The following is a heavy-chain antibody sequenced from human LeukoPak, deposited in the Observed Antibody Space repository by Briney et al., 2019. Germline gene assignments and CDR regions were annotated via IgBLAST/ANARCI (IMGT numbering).Heavy chain of an antibody. CDR1: GYTXTNYG. CDR3: ARDNHSGSWSWFDP. D-gene: IGHD6-13*01. J-gene: IGHJ5*02. Sequence: GASVKVSCKASGYTXTNYGISWVRQAPGQGPEWMGWISAYSGHTNYAQKLQGRVTMTTDTSTSTAYMELRSLRSDDTAVYYCARDNHSGSWSWFDPWGQGTLVSVSA. V-gene: IGHV1-18*01. CDR2: ISAYSGHT.